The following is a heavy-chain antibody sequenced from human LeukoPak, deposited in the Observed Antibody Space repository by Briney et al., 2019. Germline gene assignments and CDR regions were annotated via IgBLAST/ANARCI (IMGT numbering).Heavy chain of an antibody. J-gene: IGHJ2*01. CDR3: AGGQGWHFDL. Sequence: PGGSLRLSCAASGFTFSDYYMSWIRQAPGKGLEWVSYISSSGSTIYYADSVKGRFTISRDNAKLYLQMNSLRAEDTAMYYCAGGQGWHFDLWGRGTLITVSS. CDR2: ISSSGSTI. D-gene: IGHD2-15*01. V-gene: IGHV3-11*04. CDR1: GFTFSDYY.